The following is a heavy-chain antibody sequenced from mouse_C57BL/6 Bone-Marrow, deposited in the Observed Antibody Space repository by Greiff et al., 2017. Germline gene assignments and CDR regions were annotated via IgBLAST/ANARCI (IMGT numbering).Heavy chain of an antibody. D-gene: IGHD1-1*01. CDR2: IDPNSGGT. J-gene: IGHJ2*01. V-gene: IGHV1-72*01. CDR1: GYTFTSYW. Sequence: QVQLKQPGAELVKPGASVKLSCKASGYTFTSYWLHWVKQRPGRGLEWIGRIDPNSGGTKDNEKFKSTATLTVDKPSSTAYMQLSSLTSEDSAVNYCAREGITTVVATDYWGQGTTRKVSS. CDR3: AREGITTVVATDY.